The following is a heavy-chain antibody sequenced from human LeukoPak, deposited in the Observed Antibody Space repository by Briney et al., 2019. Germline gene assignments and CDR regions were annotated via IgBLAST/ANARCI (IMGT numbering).Heavy chain of an antibody. V-gene: IGHV3-23*01. J-gene: IGHJ4*02. CDR2: ISGSGGST. CDR3: AREVGDYGDYFDY. D-gene: IGHD4-17*01. CDR1: GFTFSSYA. Sequence: GGSLRLSCAASGFTFSSYAMSWVRQAPGKGLEWVSAISGSGGSTYYADSVKGRFTISRGNSKNTLYLQMNSLRAEDTAVYYCAREVGDYGDYFDYWGQGTLVTVSS.